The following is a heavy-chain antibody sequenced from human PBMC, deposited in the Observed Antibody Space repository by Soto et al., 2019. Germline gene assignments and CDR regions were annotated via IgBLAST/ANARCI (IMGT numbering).Heavy chain of an antibody. CDR2: ISAYNGNT. V-gene: IGHV1-18*01. CDR3: ERGVITWVGGVHVDY. D-gene: IGHD3-22*01. CDR1: GYTFTSYG. J-gene: IGHJ4*02. Sequence: QVQLVQSGAEVKKPGASVKVSCKASGYTFTSYGISWVRQAPGQGLEWMGWISAYNGNTNYVQKLQGRVTMTTDSATSTGYMELGGLRSDVTAVYYCERGVITWVGGVHVDYWGQGTLVTVSS.